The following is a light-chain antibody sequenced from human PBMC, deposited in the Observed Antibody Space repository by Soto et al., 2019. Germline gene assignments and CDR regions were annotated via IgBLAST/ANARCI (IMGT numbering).Light chain of an antibody. CDR2: ENN. Sequence: QSVLTQPPSVSAAPGQKVTISCSGSSSNIGNNYVSWYQQLPGTAPKLLIYENNKRPSGIPDRFSGSKSGTSATLGITGLQTGDEADYYCGTWDSSLSAGVFGGGTQLTAL. CDR3: GTWDSSLSAGV. CDR1: SSNIGNNY. V-gene: IGLV1-51*02. J-gene: IGLJ3*02.